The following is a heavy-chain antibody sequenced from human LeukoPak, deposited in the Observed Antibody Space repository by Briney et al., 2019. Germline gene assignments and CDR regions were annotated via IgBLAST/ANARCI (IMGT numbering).Heavy chain of an antibody. CDR3: ARGGSGSSKYWVF. V-gene: IGHV3-7*01. J-gene: IGHJ4*02. Sequence: GSLRLSCAASDFTLSPYWMTWVRRAPGRELEWVANINGDGGDKYYGDSVKGRFSISRDNAENSLFLQMNNLRVEDSAVYYCARGGSGSSKYWVFWGQGTLVTVSS. CDR1: DFTLSPYW. D-gene: IGHD2-8*02. CDR2: INGDGGDK.